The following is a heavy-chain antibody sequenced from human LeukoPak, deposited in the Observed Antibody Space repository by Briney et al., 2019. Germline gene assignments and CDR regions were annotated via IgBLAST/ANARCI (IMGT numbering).Heavy chain of an antibody. CDR3: AKYKFGSDYFSN. D-gene: IGHD2/OR15-2a*01. Sequence: PSETLSLTCTVSGDSISGYYWSWIRQPAGKGLEWIGRIYTSGSTKYNPSFQSRVTMSLDTSKNQISLRLSSVTAADTAIYYCAKYKFGSDYFSNWGQGTLVTASS. V-gene: IGHV4-4*07. CDR2: IYTSGST. CDR1: GDSISGYY. J-gene: IGHJ4*02.